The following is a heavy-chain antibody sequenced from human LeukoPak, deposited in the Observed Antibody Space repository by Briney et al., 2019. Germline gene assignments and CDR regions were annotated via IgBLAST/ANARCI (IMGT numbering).Heavy chain of an antibody. D-gene: IGHD3-9*01. CDR1: GYTFTSYG. CDR3: ARDRAHVLRYFDWFPETPCYYYGMDV. Sequence: ASVKVSCKASGYTFTSYGISWVRQAPGQGLEWMGWISAYNGNTNYAQKLQGRVTMTTDTSTSTAYMELRSLRSDDTAVYYRARDRAHVLRYFDWFPETPCYYYGMDVWGKGTTVTVSS. V-gene: IGHV1-18*04. CDR2: ISAYNGNT. J-gene: IGHJ6*04.